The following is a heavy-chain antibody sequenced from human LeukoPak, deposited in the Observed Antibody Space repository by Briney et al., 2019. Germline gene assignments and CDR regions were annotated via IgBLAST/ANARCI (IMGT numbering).Heavy chain of an antibody. Sequence: GGSLRLSCAASGFTFDDYGMSWVRQAPGKGLEWVSGINWNVGSTGYADSVKGRFTISRDNAKNSLYLQMNSLRAEDTALYYCARAPPTFLVPAAIGDFWFDPWGQGTLVTVSS. CDR2: INWNVGST. CDR3: ARAPPTFLVPAAIGDFWFDP. D-gene: IGHD2-2*02. J-gene: IGHJ5*02. V-gene: IGHV3-20*04. CDR1: GFTFDDYG.